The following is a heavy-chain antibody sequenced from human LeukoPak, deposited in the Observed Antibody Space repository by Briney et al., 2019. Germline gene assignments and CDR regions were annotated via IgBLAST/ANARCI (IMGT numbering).Heavy chain of an antibody. CDR3: ARAPWEGGY. Sequence: ASVKVSCKASGYTFTGYYIHWVRQAPGQGLDWMGWINPNSGGTKYAQKFQGRVTMTRDTSISTVYMELSGLKSDDTAVFYCARAPWEGGYWGQGTLVTVSS. CDR1: GYTFTGYY. D-gene: IGHD1-26*01. J-gene: IGHJ4*02. CDR2: INPNSGGT. V-gene: IGHV1-2*02.